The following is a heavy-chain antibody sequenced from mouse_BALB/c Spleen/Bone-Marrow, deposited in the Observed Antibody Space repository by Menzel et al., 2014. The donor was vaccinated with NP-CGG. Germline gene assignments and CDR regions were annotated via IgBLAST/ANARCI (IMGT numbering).Heavy chain of an antibody. D-gene: IGHD2-4*01. CDR3: ARHAYYDQTEVSFVY. Sequence: EVMLVESGGGLVKSGGSLKLSCAASGFTFNGYGMSWVRQTPEKRLEWVATISGGGSYTFYPDSVKGRFTISRDNAKNNLYLQLSSLRSEDTALYYCARHAYYDQTEVSFVYWGQGTLVTVSA. V-gene: IGHV5-9-2*01. CDR1: GFTFNGYG. CDR2: ISGGGSYT. J-gene: IGHJ3*01.